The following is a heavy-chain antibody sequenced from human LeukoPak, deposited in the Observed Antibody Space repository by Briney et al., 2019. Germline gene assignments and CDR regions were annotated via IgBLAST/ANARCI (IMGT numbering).Heavy chain of an antibody. CDR2: IYGSGTT. CDR3: ARETTLTGYSSGLGFNY. D-gene: IGHD6-19*01. J-gene: IGHJ4*02. Sequence: SETLSLTFAVSGGSISGWYWSWIRQPPGKGLEWIGHIYGSGTTNYNPSLKSRVTMSVDSSKNQFSLKLTSVTAADTAVYYCARETTLTGYSSGLGFNYWGQGTLVTVSS. CDR1: GGSISGWY. V-gene: IGHV4-59*01.